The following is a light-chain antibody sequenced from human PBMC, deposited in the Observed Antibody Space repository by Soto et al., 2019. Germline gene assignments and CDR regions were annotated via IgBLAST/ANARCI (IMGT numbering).Light chain of an antibody. J-gene: IGLJ1*01. V-gene: IGLV2-8*01. CDR1: SSDVGGYTY. CDR2: EVT. Sequence: QSALTQPPSASGSPGQSVTISCTGTSSDVGGYTYVSWYQQHPGKAPKLIIYEVTKRPSGVPDRFSGSKSGSTASLTVSGLQAEDEADYYCCSYAGSSTYVFGTGTKVTVL. CDR3: CSYAGSSTYV.